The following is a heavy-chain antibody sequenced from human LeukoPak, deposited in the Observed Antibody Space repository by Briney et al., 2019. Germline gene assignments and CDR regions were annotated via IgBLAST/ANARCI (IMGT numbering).Heavy chain of an antibody. CDR1: GYTFTSYA. D-gene: IGHD2-2*01. J-gene: IGHJ5*02. Sequence: GASVKVSCKASGYTFTSYAMHWVRQAPGQRLEWMGWINAGNGNTKYSQKFQGRVTITRDTSASTAYMELSSLRSEDTAVYYCARGDIVVVPATPSGFDPWGQGTLVTVSS. CDR2: INAGNGNT. V-gene: IGHV1-3*01. CDR3: ARGDIVVVPATPSGFDP.